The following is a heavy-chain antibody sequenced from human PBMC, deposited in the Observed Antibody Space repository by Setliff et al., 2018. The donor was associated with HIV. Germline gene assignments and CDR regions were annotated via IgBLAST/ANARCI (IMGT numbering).Heavy chain of an antibody. CDR3: AADNYNCNSFDS. CDR1: GYTFTSYG. J-gene: IGHJ4*02. Sequence: ASVKVSCKASGYTFTSYGISWVRQAPGQGLEWMGWINPSGGYTNYAQKFLGRVTMTQDTSFTTAYLELSRLGSDDTAVYYCAADNYNCNSFDSWGQGSLVTVSS. V-gene: IGHV1-2*02. D-gene: IGHD3-3*01. CDR2: INPSGGYT.